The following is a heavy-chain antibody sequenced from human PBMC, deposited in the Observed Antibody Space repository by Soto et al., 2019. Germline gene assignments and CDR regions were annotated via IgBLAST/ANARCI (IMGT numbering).Heavy chain of an antibody. CDR3: ARDPGYYYDSSAQSGAFDI. CDR2: ISYDGSNK. J-gene: IGHJ3*02. CDR1: GFTFSSYA. Sequence: GGSLRLSCAASGFTFSSYAMHWVRQAPGKGLEWVAVISYDGSNKYYAESVKGRFTISRDNSKNTLYLQMNSLRAEDTAVYYCARDPGYYYDSSAQSGAFDIWGQGTMVTVSS. V-gene: IGHV3-30-3*01. D-gene: IGHD3-22*01.